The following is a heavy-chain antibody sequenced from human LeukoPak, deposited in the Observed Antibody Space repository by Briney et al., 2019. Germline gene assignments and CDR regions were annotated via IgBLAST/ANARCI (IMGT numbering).Heavy chain of an antibody. J-gene: IGHJ6*02. CDR1: GFTFNSYW. V-gene: IGHV3-23*01. CDR2: ISGGGGRT. D-gene: IGHD2-2*01. Sequence: GGSLRLSCAASGFTFNSYWISWVRQAPGKGLEWVSGISGGGGRTHYADSVKGRVTISRDNSKNTLYLQMNSLRAEDTAVYYCAKDLRYCSSTRCYYSGMDVWGQGTTVTVAS. CDR3: AKDLRYCSSTRCYYSGMDV.